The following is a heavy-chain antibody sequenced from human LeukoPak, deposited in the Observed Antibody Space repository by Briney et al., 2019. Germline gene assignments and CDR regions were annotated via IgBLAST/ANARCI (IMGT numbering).Heavy chain of an antibody. CDR2: FDPEDGET. Sequence: ASVKVSCKVSGYTLTEISMHWVRQAPGKGLEWMGGFDPEDGETIYAQKFQGRVTMTEDTSTDTAYMELSSLRSEDTAVYYCATDLPTSYDFWSGAGGVWGKGTTVTVSS. CDR1: GYTLTEIS. J-gene: IGHJ6*04. D-gene: IGHD3-3*01. CDR3: ATDLPTSYDFWSGAGGV. V-gene: IGHV1-24*01.